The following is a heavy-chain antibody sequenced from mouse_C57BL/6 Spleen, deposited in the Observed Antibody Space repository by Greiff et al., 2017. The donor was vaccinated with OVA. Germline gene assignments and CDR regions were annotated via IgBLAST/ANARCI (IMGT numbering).Heavy chain of an antibody. J-gene: IGHJ1*03. Sequence: VKLMESGPGLVQPSQSLSITCTVSGFSLTSYGVHWVRQSPGKGLEWLGVIWSGGSTDSNAAFISRLSISKDNSKSQVFFKNNSLQADDTAIYYCARKGYYGSSSYFDVWGTGTTVTVSS. CDR3: ARKGYYGSSSYFDV. V-gene: IGHV2-2*01. D-gene: IGHD1-1*01. CDR1: GFSLTSYG. CDR2: IWSGGST.